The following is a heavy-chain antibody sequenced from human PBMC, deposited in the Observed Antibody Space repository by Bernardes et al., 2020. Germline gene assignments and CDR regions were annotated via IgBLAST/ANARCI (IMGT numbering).Heavy chain of an antibody. CDR3: AKVYYYDSYSTA. CDR1: GFTFRSSA. Sequence: GWSLRLSCAASGFTFRSSAMSWVRQAPGPGLEWVSAISGSGGSTYYADSVKGRFTISRDNSKNTLYLQMNSLRAEDTAVYYCAKVYYYDSYSTAWGQGTLVTGSA. D-gene: IGHD3-22*01. J-gene: IGHJ4*02. CDR2: ISGSGGST. V-gene: IGHV3-23*01.